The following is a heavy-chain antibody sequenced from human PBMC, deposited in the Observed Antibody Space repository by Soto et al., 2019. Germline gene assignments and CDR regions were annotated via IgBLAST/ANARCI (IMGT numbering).Heavy chain of an antibody. Sequence: GGSLRLSCAASGFTFSSYAMHWVRQAPGKGLEWVAVISYDGSNKYYADSVKGRFTISRDNSKNTLYLQMNSLRAEDTAVYYCARDLKYYYDTPGWYFDYWGQGTLVTVSS. CDR2: ISYDGSNK. CDR3: ARDLKYYYDTPGWYFDY. D-gene: IGHD3-22*01. CDR1: GFTFSSYA. V-gene: IGHV3-30-3*01. J-gene: IGHJ4*02.